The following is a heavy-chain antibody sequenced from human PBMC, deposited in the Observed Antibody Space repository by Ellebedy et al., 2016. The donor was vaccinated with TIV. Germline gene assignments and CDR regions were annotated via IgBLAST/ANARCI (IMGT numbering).Heavy chain of an antibody. D-gene: IGHD3-22*01. CDR2: IDPSDSYT. J-gene: IGHJ2*01. Sequence: GESLKISCKGSGYSFTSYWISWVRQMPGKGLEWMGRIDPSDSYTNYSPSFQGHVTISADKSISTAYLQWSSLKASDTAMYYCASSSDSSGYYDWYFDLWGRGTLVTVSS. CDR1: GYSFTSYW. V-gene: IGHV5-10-1*01. CDR3: ASSSDSSGYYDWYFDL.